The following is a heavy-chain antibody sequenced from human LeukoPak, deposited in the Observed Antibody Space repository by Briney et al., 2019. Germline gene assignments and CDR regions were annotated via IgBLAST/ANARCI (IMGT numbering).Heavy chain of an antibody. CDR3: AKDYGSGSYGY. D-gene: IGHD3-10*01. V-gene: IGHV3-9*01. Sequence: PGGSLRLSCAASGFTFDDYAMHWVRQAPGKGLEWVSGISWNSGSIGYADSVKGRFTISRDNAKNSLYLQMNSLRAEDTALYYCAKDYGSGSYGYWGQGTLVTVSS. J-gene: IGHJ4*02. CDR2: ISWNSGSI. CDR1: GFTFDDYA.